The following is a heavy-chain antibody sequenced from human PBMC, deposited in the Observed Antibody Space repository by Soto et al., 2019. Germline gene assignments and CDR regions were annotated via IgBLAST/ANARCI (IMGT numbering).Heavy chain of an antibody. Sequence: SLTCSVSGGSISSSFWSWIRQPPGKELEWIGYISYSGSTTYNPSLKSRITLSVDTSKNQFSLRVASLTAADTAVYYCARGHRAMEYYYYYGMDVWGQGTTVTVSS. CDR3: ARGHRAMEYYYYYGMDV. V-gene: IGHV4-59*01. J-gene: IGHJ6*02. D-gene: IGHD5-18*01. CDR1: GGSISSSF. CDR2: ISYSGST.